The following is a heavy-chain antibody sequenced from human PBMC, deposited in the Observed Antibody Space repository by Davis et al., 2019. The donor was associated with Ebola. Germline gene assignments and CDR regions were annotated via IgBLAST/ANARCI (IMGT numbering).Heavy chain of an antibody. CDR1: GFTFSNYW. V-gene: IGHV3-7*01. CDR2: IPHVGSEK. D-gene: IGHD3-16*01. CDR3: ARDWAGLDV. Sequence: GESLKISCAASGFTFSNYWMSWVRQAPGKGLEWVATIPHVGSEKYYVDSVYGRFTSSRDNAKNSVYLQMNSLRAEDTAVYYCARDWAGLDVWGRGTTVTVSS. J-gene: IGHJ6*04.